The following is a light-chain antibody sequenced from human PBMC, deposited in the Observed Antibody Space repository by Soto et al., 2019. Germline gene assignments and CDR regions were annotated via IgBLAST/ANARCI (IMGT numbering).Light chain of an antibody. CDR3: CSYAGSYTLL. CDR1: SSDVGSYNY. J-gene: IGLJ2*01. Sequence: QSALTQPRSVSGSPGQSVTISCTGTSSDVGSYNYVSWYQQYPGKAPKLMICDVSNRPSGVPDRFSGSKSGNTASLTISGLQTEDEADYYCCSYAGSYTLLFGGGTQLTVL. CDR2: DVS. V-gene: IGLV2-11*01.